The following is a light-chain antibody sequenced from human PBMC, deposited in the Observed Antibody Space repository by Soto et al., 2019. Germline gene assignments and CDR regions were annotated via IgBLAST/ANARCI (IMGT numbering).Light chain of an antibody. Sequence: EIVMTQSPGTLSLSTGERATLSCRASQRIXSNLAWYKTKPGQAPRFLXDAAATMDTGSPARLSGSGSATDFTLTISRLEPEDFAVYYCQQYNSLLLTFGGGTKVDIK. J-gene: IGKJ4*01. V-gene: IGKV3-15*01. CDR1: QRIXSN. CDR3: QQYNSLLLT. CDR2: AAA.